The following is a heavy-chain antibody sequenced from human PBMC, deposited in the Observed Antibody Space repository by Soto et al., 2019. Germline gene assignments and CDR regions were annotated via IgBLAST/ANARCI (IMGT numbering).Heavy chain of an antibody. Sequence: QVQLVQSGAEVKKPGASVKVSCKASGYTFTSYAMHWVRQAPGQRLEWMGWINAGNGNTKYSQKCQGRVAITRDASGSTAYMELSSLRSEDTAVYYCARDRSYSRPFDYWGQGTLVTVSS. CDR2: INAGNGNT. J-gene: IGHJ4*02. D-gene: IGHD2-2*02. CDR3: ARDRSYSRPFDY. V-gene: IGHV1-3*01. CDR1: GYTFTSYA.